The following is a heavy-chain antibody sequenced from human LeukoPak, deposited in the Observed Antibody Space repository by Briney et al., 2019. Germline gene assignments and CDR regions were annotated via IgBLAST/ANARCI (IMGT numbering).Heavy chain of an antibody. Sequence: GGSLRLSCAASGLTFSNFPMHWVRQAPGKGLEWVDADSVRRRFTISRDNSKSTVYLQMNSLKPDDTAVYYCATQSITLVVVISPFDYWGQGTLVTVSS. D-gene: IGHD3-22*01. CDR1: GLTFSNFP. V-gene: IGHV3-30*02. CDR3: ATQSITLVVVISPFDY. J-gene: IGHJ4*02.